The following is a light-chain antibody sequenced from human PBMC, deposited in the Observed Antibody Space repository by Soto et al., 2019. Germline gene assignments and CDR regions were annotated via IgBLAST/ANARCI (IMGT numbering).Light chain of an antibody. CDR3: QSYDSSLSGPVV. Sequence: QSVLTQPPSVSGAPGQTVTISCAGSSSNIGANYDVHWYQHLPGSAPKLLIYANHNRPSGVPDRFSASKSGTSASLAITGPQAEDEADYYCQSYDSSLSGPVVFGGGTKLTVL. J-gene: IGLJ2*01. CDR1: SSNIGANYD. V-gene: IGLV1-40*01. CDR2: ANH.